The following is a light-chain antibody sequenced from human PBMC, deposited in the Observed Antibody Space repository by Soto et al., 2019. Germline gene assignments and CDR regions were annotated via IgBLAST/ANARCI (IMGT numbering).Light chain of an antibody. CDR3: AAWDGSMRGYV. Sequence: QSVLTQPPSASGTPGQRVTISCSGSSSNIESNSVYWYQQLPGTAPKLLIYTNIQRPSGVPDRFSGSKSSTSASLAISGLRSEDEADYYCAAWDGSMRGYVFGTGTKLTVL. J-gene: IGLJ1*01. CDR1: SSNIESNS. CDR2: TNI. V-gene: IGLV1-47*01.